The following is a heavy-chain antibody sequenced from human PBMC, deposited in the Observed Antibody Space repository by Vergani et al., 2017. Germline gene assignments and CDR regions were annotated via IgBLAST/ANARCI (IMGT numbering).Heavy chain of an antibody. J-gene: IGHJ6*02. CDR2: ISGSGGST. D-gene: IGHD1-26*01. Sequence: EVQLLESGGGLVQPGGSLRLSCAASGFTFSSYAMSWVRQAPGKGLEWVSAISGSGGSTYYADSVKGRFTISRDNSKNTLYLQMNSLRAEDTAVYYCVKVPGVVGGGYYYYGMDVWGQGTTVTVSS. CDR3: VKVPGVVGGGYYYYGMDV. V-gene: IGHV3-23*01. CDR1: GFTFSSYA.